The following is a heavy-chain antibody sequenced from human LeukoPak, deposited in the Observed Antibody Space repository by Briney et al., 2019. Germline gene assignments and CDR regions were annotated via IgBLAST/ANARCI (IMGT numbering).Heavy chain of an antibody. V-gene: IGHV4-59*01. Sequence: SETLSHTCTVSGGSISSYYWSWIRQPPGKGLEWIGYIYYSGSTNYNPSLKSRVTISVDTSKNQFSLKLSSVTAADTAVYYCAREERDPFTIDYWGQGTLVTVSS. J-gene: IGHJ4*02. CDR3: AREERDPFTIDY. CDR2: IYYSGST. CDR1: GGSISSYY.